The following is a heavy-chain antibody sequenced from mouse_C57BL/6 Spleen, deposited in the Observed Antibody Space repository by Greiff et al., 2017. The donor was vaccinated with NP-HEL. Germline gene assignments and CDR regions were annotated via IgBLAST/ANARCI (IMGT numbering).Heavy chain of an antibody. CDR2: INPNNGGT. CDR1: GYTFTDYY. V-gene: IGHV1-26*01. CDR3: ARGKLWFAY. Sequence: VEPGASVKISCKASGYTFTDYYMNWVKQSHGKSLEWIGDINPNNGGTSYNQKFKGKATLTVDKSSSTAYMELRSLTSEDSAVYYCARGKLWFAYWGQGTLVTVSA. J-gene: IGHJ3*01.